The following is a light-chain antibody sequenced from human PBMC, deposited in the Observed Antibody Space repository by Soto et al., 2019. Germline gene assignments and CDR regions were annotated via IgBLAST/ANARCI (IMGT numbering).Light chain of an antibody. Sequence: DVQMNQSPSALSATVGDRVTITCRARQRMGSWLAWYHQKPGKAPKLLIYKASSLESGVPSRFSGSGSGTEFTLTISSLQPDDFATYYCQHYDTYSSTSGQLTNV. CDR3: QHYDTYSST. CDR1: QRMGSW. J-gene: IGKJ1*01. CDR2: KAS. V-gene: IGKV1-5*03.